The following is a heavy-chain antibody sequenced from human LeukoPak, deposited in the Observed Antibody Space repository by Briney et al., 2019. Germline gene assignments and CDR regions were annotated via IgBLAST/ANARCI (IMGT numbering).Heavy chain of an antibody. D-gene: IGHD7-27*01. CDR3: AKVRARTGDLSY. J-gene: IGHJ4*02. CDR1: GFTFNNYW. Sequence: GGSLRLSCVASGFTFNNYWMDWVRQAPGKGLEWVASIKPDGSQKDYVDSVKGRFTISRDNGKNSLYLQLNSLRAEDTAVYYCAKVRARTGDLSYWGQGTLVTVSS. CDR2: IKPDGSQK. V-gene: IGHV3-7*03.